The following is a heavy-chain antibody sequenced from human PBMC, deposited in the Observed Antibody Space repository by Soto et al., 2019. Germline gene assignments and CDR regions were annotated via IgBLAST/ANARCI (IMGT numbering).Heavy chain of an antibody. CDR2: TSGGGGGT. Sequence: GALRLSCSVSGFPFSNYAMSWVRQAPGKGLEWVSSTSGGGGGTHYADSMKGRFTISRDNSKNTLHLEMSRLRADDTAVYYCARNALYLHLDYWGQGALVTVSS. CDR1: GFPFSNYA. V-gene: IGHV3-23*01. CDR3: ARNALYLHLDY. J-gene: IGHJ4*02. D-gene: IGHD2-2*02.